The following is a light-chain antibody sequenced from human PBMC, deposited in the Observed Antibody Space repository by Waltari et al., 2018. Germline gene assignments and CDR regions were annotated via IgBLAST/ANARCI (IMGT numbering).Light chain of an antibody. J-gene: IGKJ1*01. CDR1: QSVSRT. V-gene: IGKV3-20*01. CDR2: GAS. CDR3: QQYVRLPVT. Sequence: EIVLTQSPGTLSLSPGERATLSCRASQSVSRTLAWYQQKPGQAPRLLIYGASTRATGIPERFSGGGSGTDFSLTISRLEPEDVAVYYCQQYVRLPVTFGQGTKVEIK.